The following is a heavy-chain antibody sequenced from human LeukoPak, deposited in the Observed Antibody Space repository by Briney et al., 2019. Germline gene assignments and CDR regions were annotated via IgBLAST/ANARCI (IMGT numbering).Heavy chain of an antibody. CDR1: GFTFSSYW. CDR3: AREGQLAAYNWFDP. D-gene: IGHD6-6*01. J-gene: IGHJ5*02. V-gene: IGHV3-7*01. CDR2: IKQDGSEK. Sequence: PGGSLRLSCAASGFTFSSYWMGWVRQAPGKGLEWVANIKQDGSEKYYVDSVKGRFTISRDNAKNSLYLQMNSLRAEDTAVYYCAREGQLAAYNWFDPWGQGTLVTVSS.